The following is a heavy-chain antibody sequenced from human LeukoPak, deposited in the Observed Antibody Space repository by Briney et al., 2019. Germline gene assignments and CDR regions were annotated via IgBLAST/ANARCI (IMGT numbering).Heavy chain of an antibody. CDR1: GGSISNYY. V-gene: IGHV4-59*08. Sequence: SETLSLTCTVSGGSISNYYWTWVRQPPGKGLEWIGYIYYSGSTNYNPSLKSRVTISIDTSKNQFSLKVTSVTAADTAVYYCARRHKAGAGDAIDIWGQGTMVTVSS. J-gene: IGHJ3*02. CDR3: ARRHKAGAGDAIDI. D-gene: IGHD3-10*01. CDR2: IYYSGST.